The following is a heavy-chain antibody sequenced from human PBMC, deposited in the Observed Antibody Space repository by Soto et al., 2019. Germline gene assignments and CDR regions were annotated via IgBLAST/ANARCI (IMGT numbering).Heavy chain of an antibody. Sequence: GESLKLSCQASGYSFTNYWIGWVRQMPGKGLEWMGSIWPGDSETRYNPSFQGQVTISADKSISTAYLQWSSLKASDTAMYYCAIGGDWYFFDIWAQGTMVTVSS. CDR3: AIGGDWYFFDI. V-gene: IGHV5-51*01. CDR2: IWPGDSET. CDR1: GYSFTNYW. D-gene: IGHD2-21*02. J-gene: IGHJ3*02.